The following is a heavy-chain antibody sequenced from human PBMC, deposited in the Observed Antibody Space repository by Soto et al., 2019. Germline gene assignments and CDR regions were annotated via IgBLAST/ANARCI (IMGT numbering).Heavy chain of an antibody. V-gene: IGHV4-30-2*01. J-gene: IGHJ4*02. CDR3: ARGNVVPLDY. CDR2: IYHSGST. CDR1: GGSISSGGYS. Sequence: QLQLQESGSGLVKPSQTLSLTCAVSGGSISSGGYSWSWIRQPPGKGLEWIGYIYHSGSTYYNPSPXRXVXIXXDRSKNQFSLKLSSVTAADTAVYYCARGNVVPLDYWGQGTLVTVSS. D-gene: IGHD2-21*01.